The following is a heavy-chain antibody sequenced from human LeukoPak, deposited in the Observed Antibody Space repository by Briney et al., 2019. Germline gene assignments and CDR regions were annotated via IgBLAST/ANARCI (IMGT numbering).Heavy chain of an antibody. D-gene: IGHD1-26*01. CDR3: ARQSTGSYYSPIDY. J-gene: IGHJ4*02. V-gene: IGHV1-18*01. CDR2: VSTYNGNT. CDR1: GYTFTSYG. Sequence: ASVKVSCKASGYTFTSYGISWVRQAPGQGLEWMGWVSTYNGNTKYAQNLQGRVTTTTDTSTSTAYMELRSLRSDDTAMYSCARQSTGSYYSPIDYWGQGTLVTVSS.